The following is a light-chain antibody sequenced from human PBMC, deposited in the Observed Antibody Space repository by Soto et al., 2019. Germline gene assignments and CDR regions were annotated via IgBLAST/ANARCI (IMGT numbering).Light chain of an antibody. CDR2: DAS. CDR1: QSAPSSN. V-gene: IGKV3-11*01. CDR3: QQRSNWPQIT. J-gene: IGKJ5*01. Sequence: ETVLTQSPGTLSLSPGERVTLSCRTSQSAPSSNLAWCQQKPGQAPRLLIYDASNRATGIPARFSGSGSGTDFTLTISSLEPEDFAVYYCQQRSNWPQITFGQGTRLEIK.